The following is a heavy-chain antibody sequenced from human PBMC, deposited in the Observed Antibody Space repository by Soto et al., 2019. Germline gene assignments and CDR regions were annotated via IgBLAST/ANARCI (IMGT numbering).Heavy chain of an antibody. J-gene: IGHJ5*02. D-gene: IGHD6-13*01. CDR3: AHRRGISSWDNWFEP. CDR2: IYWDDDK. CDR1: GFSLSTSGVG. Sequence: QIPLKESGPALVKHTQTLTLTCTFSGFSLSTSGVGVGWIRQSPGKALEWLALIYWDDDKRYSPSLKSRLTITKDTSRNQVVLIMTNMDPVDTAAYYCAHRRGISSWDNWFEPWGQGTLVTVSS. V-gene: IGHV2-5*02.